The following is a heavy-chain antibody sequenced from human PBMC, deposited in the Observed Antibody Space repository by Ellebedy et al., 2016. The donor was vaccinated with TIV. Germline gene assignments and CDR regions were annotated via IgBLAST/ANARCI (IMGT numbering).Heavy chain of an antibody. CDR3: ARDRIAVADVYYYYYGMDV. J-gene: IGHJ6*02. Sequence: GESLKISXAASGFTFSSYAMHWVRQAPGKGLEWVAVISYDGSNKYYADSVKGRFTISRDNSKNTLYLQMNSLRAEDTAVYYCARDRIAVADVYYYYYGMDVWGQGTTVTVSS. D-gene: IGHD6-19*01. CDR2: ISYDGSNK. CDR1: GFTFSSYA. V-gene: IGHV3-30-3*01.